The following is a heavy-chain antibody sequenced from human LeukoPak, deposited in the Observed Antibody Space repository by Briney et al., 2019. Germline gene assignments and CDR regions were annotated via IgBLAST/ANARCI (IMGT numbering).Heavy chain of an antibody. CDR2: IYSGGST. CDR1: GFTVSSNY. V-gene: IGHV3-53*01. Sequence: GGSLRLSCAASGFTVSSNYMSWVRQAPGKGLEWVSVIYSGGSTYYADSVKGRFTISRDNSKNTLYLQMNSLRAEDTAVYYCARVQYYYDSSGYLGSSGFDPWGQGTLVTVSS. D-gene: IGHD3-22*01. J-gene: IGHJ5*02. CDR3: ARVQYYYDSSGYLGSSGFDP.